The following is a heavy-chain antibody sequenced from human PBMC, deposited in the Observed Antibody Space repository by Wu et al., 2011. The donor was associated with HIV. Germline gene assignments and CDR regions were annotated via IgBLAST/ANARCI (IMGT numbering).Heavy chain of an antibody. V-gene: IGHV1-18*01. CDR1: GYTFTNYG. D-gene: IGHD2-2*01. CDR2: ISVYNGDT. J-gene: IGHJ6*03. Sequence: QIQLVQSGAEVRKPGASVKVSCKASGYTFTNYGLNWLRQAPGQGLEWMGWISVYNGDTIYVQRLQGRITVTTDTSTNTAYMELRGLRSDDTAVYYCARDHIVVVPAAPKPYYYYYMDVWGKGTTVTVSS. CDR3: ARDHIVVVPAAPKPYYYYYMDV.